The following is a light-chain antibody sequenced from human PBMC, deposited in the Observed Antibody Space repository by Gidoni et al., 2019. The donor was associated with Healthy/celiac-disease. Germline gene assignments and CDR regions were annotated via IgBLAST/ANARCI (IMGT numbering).Light chain of an antibody. CDR1: QSISSY. CDR2: AVS. Sequence: DIQMTQSPSSLSASVGDRVTITCRASQSISSYLNWYQQKPGKAPKFLIYAVSSLQSGVPSRFSGSGSGTDFSLTISSLQPEDCATYYCQQSYSTPRTFGQGTKVEIK. CDR3: QQSYSTPRT. J-gene: IGKJ1*01. V-gene: IGKV1-39*01.